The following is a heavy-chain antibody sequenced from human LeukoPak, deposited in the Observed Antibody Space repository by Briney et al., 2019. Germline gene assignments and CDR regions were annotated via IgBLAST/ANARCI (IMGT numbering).Heavy chain of an antibody. J-gene: IGHJ5*02. CDR2: INHTGST. V-gene: IGHV4-34*01. CDR3: AREEIRSWFDP. D-gene: IGHD5-24*01. CDR1: GGSFSGIY. Sequence: SETLSLTCAVYGGSFSGIYWTWIRQPPGKGLEWIGEINHTGSTNYNSSLKSRVTMSVDTSKKQFSLKLSSVTAADTAVYYCAREEIRSWFDPWGQGTLVTVSS.